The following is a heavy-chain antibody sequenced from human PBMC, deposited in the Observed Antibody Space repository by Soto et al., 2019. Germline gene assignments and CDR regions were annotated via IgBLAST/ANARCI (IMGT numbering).Heavy chain of an antibody. D-gene: IGHD3-10*01. CDR3: ASFYYYGSGSYTNYYYYGMDV. CDR1: GGTFSSYT. Sequence: QVQLVQSGAEVKKPGSSVKVSCKASGGTFSSYTISWVRQAPGQGLEWMGRIIPILGIANYAQKFQGRVTIPADKYTSTAYMELSSLRAEDTAVYYCASFYYYGSGSYTNYYYYGMDVWGQGTTVTVSS. J-gene: IGHJ6*02. CDR2: IIPILGIA. V-gene: IGHV1-69*02.